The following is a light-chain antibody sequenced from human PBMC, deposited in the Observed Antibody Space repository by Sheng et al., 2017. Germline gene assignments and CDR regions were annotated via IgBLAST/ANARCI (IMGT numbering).Light chain of an antibody. J-gene: IGLJ2*01. CDR2: DVR. Sequence: QSALSQPRSVSGSPGQSVTISCTGSSSDVGGYDYVSWYQHRQGEAPRLIISDVRRRPSGVPDRFSGSKSGDTASLTISGLQNEDEADYYCCAYGGTHRIFGAGTRLTVL. CDR3: CAYGGTHRI. CDR1: SSDVGGYDY. V-gene: IGLV2-11*01.